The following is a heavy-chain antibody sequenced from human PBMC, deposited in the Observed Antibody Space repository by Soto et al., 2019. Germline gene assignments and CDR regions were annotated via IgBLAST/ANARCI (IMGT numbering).Heavy chain of an antibody. CDR1: GYTFTRNA. CDR2: INAGNGDT. D-gene: IGHD3-9*01. J-gene: IGHJ4*02. CDR3: ARSETDYSTFDY. V-gene: IGHV1-3*01. Sequence: ASVKVSCKASGYTFTRNAIHWVRQAPGQRLEWIGRINAGNGDTKYSQRFQGRVTITRDTSASAAYMELSTLGSEDTSVYFCARSETDYSTFDYWGQGTLVTVSS.